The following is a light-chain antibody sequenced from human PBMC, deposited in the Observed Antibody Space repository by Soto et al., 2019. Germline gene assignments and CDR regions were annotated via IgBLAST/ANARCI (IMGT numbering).Light chain of an antibody. CDR1: QGVSSY. V-gene: IGKV3-11*01. CDR2: DAS. J-gene: IGKJ5*01. Sequence: EIGLTQSPATLSLSPGERATLSCRASQGVSSYLAWYQQKPGQAPRLLIYDASNRATGIPARFSGSGSGTDFTLTISSLEPEDFAVYYCQQRSNWPPTFGQGTRLEIK. CDR3: QQRSNWPPT.